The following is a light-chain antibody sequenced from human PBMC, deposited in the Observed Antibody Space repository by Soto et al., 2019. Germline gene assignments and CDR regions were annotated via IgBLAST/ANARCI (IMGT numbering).Light chain of an antibody. CDR3: QQYSSSRT. Sequence: DILLTQSPGTLSLSPGERATLSCRASQSVSSNHLAWYQQKPGQAPRLLIYDGSSRATGIPVRFSGSGSETDFTLTITRLEPEDFAVYYCQQYSSSRTFGQGTKVDIK. V-gene: IGKV3-20*01. CDR2: DGS. CDR1: QSVSSNH. J-gene: IGKJ1*01.